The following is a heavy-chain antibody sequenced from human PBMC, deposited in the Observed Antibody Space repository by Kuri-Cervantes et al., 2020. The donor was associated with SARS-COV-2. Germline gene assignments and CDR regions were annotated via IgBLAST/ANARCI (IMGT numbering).Heavy chain of an antibody. V-gene: IGHV3-11*04. CDR3: AKWGVGPPYYFDY. D-gene: IGHD3-10*01. Sequence: LSLTCAVYGGSFSGYYWSWIRQPPGKGLEWVSYISSSSSTIYYADSVKGRFTISRDNSKNTLYMQMNSLRAEDTAVYYCAKWGVGPPYYFDYWGQGTLVTVSS. CDR2: ISSSSSTI. CDR1: GGSFSGYY. J-gene: IGHJ4*02.